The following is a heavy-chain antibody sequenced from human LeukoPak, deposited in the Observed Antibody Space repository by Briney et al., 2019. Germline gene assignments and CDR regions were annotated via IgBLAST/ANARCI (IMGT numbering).Heavy chain of an antibody. CDR3: ARVCPYYDFWSGYFMAATGYMDV. V-gene: IGHV4-38-2*02. D-gene: IGHD3-3*01. CDR2: IYHSGST. CDR1: GYSISSGYY. J-gene: IGHJ6*03. Sequence: SETLSLTCTVSGYSISSGYYWGWIRQPPGKGLEWIGSIYHSGSTYYNPSLKSRVTISVDTSKNQFSLKLSSVTAADTAVYYCARVCPYYDFWSGYFMAATGYMDVWGKGTTVTVSS.